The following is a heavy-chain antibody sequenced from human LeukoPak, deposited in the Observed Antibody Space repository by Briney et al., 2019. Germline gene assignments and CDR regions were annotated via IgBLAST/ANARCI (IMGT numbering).Heavy chain of an antibody. CDR2: ISYSGIN. V-gene: IGHV4-59*01. CDR3: ARDVRRRDGYNYAEV. J-gene: IGHJ4*02. CDR1: GGSISSYY. D-gene: IGHD5-24*01. Sequence: SETLSLSCTVSGGSISSYYWSWIRQPPGKGLEWIGYISYSGINNYNPSLKSRVTISVDTSKNHFSLKLTSVTAADTAVYYCARDVRRRDGYNYAEVWGQGTLVTVSS.